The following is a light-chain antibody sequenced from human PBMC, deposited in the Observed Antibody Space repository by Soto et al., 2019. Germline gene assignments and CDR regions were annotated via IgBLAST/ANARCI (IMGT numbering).Light chain of an antibody. J-gene: IGKJ1*01. CDR1: QTVLYNSNNLNY. V-gene: IGKV4-1*01. Sequence: DVVMTQSPDSLAVSLGERATINCRSSQTVLYNSNNLNYLAWYQQKPGQPPKLLIYWASNRESGVPDRFSGSGSGTAFTLTISSLQAEDVVVYYCQQHFTIPWTFGQGTRVEIK. CDR3: QQHFTIPWT. CDR2: WAS.